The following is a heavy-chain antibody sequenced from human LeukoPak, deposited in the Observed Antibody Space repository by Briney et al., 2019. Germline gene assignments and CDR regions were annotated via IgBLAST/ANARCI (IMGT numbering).Heavy chain of an antibody. Sequence: SETLSLTCTVSGGSISIYYWSWIRQPPGKGLEWLGYVYNSGYTNYNPSLKSRVTISVDTSRNQFSLKLTSATAADTAVYYCARLQNGYFDYWGQGTLVTVSS. D-gene: IGHD2-8*01. J-gene: IGHJ4*02. V-gene: IGHV4-59*08. CDR2: VYNSGYT. CDR1: GGSISIYY. CDR3: ARLQNGYFDY.